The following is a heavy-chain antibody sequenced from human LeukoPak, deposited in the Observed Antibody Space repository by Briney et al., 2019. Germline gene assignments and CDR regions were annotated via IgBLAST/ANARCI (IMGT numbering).Heavy chain of an antibody. CDR1: GFTFSSYG. CDR3: AKVGICSSTSCSDY. D-gene: IGHD2-2*01. CDR2: ISYDGSNK. Sequence: GGSLRLSCAASGFTFSSYGMHWVRQAPGKGLDGVAVISYDGSNKYYAHSVKGRFTISRDNSKNTLYLQMNGLRAEDTAVYYCAKVGICSSTSCSDYWGQGTLVTVSS. V-gene: IGHV3-30*18. J-gene: IGHJ4*02.